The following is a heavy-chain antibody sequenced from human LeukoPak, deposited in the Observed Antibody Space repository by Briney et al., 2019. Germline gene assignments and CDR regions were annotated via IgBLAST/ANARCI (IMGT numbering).Heavy chain of an antibody. Sequence: GGSLRLSCAASGFTFSSYSMNWVRQAPGKGLEWVSFISSSSSYIYYADSVKGRFTITRDNAKNSLYLQMNSLRAEDTAVYYCARQEQCSSTSCNYFDYWGQGTLVTVSS. CDR2: ISSSSSYI. CDR1: GFTFSSYS. CDR3: ARQEQCSSTSCNYFDY. V-gene: IGHV3-21*05. D-gene: IGHD2-2*01. J-gene: IGHJ4*02.